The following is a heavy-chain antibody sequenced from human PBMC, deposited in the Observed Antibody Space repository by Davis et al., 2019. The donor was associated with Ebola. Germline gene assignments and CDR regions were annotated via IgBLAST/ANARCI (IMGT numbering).Heavy chain of an antibody. CDR2: IYPGDSDT. J-gene: IGHJ5*02. CDR3: ASTPNWNDDPRTVWFDP. V-gene: IGHV5-51*01. CDR1: GSIFSSFW. Sequence: PGGFLRPSVKGSGSIFSSFWIGWFRQIPGKGLEWMGIIYPGDSDTRYSPSFQGQVTISADKSISTAYLQWSSLKASDTAMYYCASTPNWNDDPRTVWFDPWGQGTLVTVSS. D-gene: IGHD1-1*01.